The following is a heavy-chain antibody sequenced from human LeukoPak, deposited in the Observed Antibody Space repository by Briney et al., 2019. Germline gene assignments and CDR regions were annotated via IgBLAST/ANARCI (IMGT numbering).Heavy chain of an antibody. Sequence: SETLSLTCAVYGGSFSGYYWSWIRQPPGKGPEWIGRIYTSGSTNCNPSLKSRVTISLDTSKKQFSLKVSSVTAADTAVYYCAREKQVLSLWGSRASPAPADWHAFDIWGQGTMVTVSS. CDR1: GGSFSGYY. CDR3: AREKQVLSLWGSRASPAPADWHAFDI. CDR2: IYTSGST. D-gene: IGHD3-10*01. V-gene: IGHV4-4*08. J-gene: IGHJ3*02.